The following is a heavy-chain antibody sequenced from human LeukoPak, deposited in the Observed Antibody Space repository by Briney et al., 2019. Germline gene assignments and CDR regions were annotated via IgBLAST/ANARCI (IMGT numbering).Heavy chain of an antibody. V-gene: IGHV1-2*02. D-gene: IGHD3-22*01. CDR1: GYTFTDYY. CDR2: INPKSGGT. CDR3: ARGGSDSSGYYPRDFDY. J-gene: IGHJ4*02. Sequence: ASVKVSCKASGYTFTDYYVHWVRQAPGQGLEWMGWINPKSGGTNYAEKVQGRVTMTRDNAISTAYMELSRLTADDTAVYYCARGGSDSSGYYPRDFDYWGQGPLVTVSS.